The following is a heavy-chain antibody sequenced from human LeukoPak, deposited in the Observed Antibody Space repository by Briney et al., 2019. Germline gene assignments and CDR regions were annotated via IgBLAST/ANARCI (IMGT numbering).Heavy chain of an antibody. D-gene: IGHD4-11*01. CDR3: ARDWRYSNYVAANWFDP. CDR2: INSDGSST. Sequence: GGPLRLSCAASGFTFSSYWMHWVRQAPGKGLVWVSCINSDGSSTRYADSVKGRFTISRDNAKNTLYLQMNSLRAEDTAVYYCARDWRYSNYVAANWFDPWGQGTLVTVSS. CDR1: GFTFSSYW. J-gene: IGHJ5*02. V-gene: IGHV3-74*01.